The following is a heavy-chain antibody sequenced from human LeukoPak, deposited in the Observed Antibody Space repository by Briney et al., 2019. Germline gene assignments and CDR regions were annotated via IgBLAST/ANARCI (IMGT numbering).Heavy chain of an antibody. CDR1: GFTFSNFW. Sequence: GSLRLSCAVSGFTFSNFWMSWVRQAPGKGLEWVANLKQDGSEKNYVDSVKGRFTVSRDNAKNSLYLQMNSLRAEDTAVYYCARDLGGTRGYFDYWGQGTLVTVSS. J-gene: IGHJ4*02. CDR3: ARDLGGTRGYFDY. CDR2: LKQDGSEK. D-gene: IGHD3-10*01. V-gene: IGHV3-7*01.